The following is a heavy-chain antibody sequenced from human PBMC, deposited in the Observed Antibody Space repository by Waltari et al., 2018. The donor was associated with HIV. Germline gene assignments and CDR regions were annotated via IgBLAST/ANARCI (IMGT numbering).Heavy chain of an antibody. Sequence: QIQLEESGPGLVKPSETLSITCNVSGVSISSCGSYWNRARQLPGKVPQWIGYIKNQGSPSYNPSLIHRVSMSVYNPKAQSALKVHSVPSAYTAVYHSASRITSGKGDYYFIDVSGKGTAFTVSS. D-gene: IGHD3-16*01. V-gene: IGHV4-31*03. J-gene: IGHJ6*03. CDR1: GVSISSCGSY. CDR3: ASRITSGKGDYYFIDV. CDR2: IKNQGSP.